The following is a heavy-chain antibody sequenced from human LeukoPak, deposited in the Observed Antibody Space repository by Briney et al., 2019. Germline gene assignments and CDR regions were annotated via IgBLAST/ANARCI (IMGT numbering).Heavy chain of an antibody. Sequence: GGSLRLSCAASGFTFSSYSMNWVRQAPGKGLGWVSYISSSSSTIYYADSVKGRFTISRDNAKNSLYLQMNSLRAEDTAVYYCARDTREGVSYYDFWSGYWEGFDPWGQGTLVTVSS. CDR2: ISSSSSTI. J-gene: IGHJ5*02. D-gene: IGHD3-3*01. V-gene: IGHV3-48*04. CDR1: GFTFSSYS. CDR3: ARDTREGVSYYDFWSGYWEGFDP.